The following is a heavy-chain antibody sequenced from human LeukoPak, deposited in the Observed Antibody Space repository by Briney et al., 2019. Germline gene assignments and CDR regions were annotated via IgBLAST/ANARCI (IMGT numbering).Heavy chain of an antibody. CDR1: GASVSSYY. V-gene: IGHV4-59*02. CDR2: FSYSGST. Sequence: PSETLSLTCTVSGASVSSYYWSWIRQPPGKGPEWIGYFSYSGSTNYNPSLKSRVTISVDTSKNQFSLNLSSVTAADTAVYHCARGPLDSGYTYFDYWGQGTLVSVAS. CDR3: ARGPLDSGYTYFDY. D-gene: IGHD5-12*01. J-gene: IGHJ4*02.